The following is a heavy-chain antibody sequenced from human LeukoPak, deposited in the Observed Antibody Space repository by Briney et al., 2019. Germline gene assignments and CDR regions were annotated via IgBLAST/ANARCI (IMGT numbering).Heavy chain of an antibody. V-gene: IGHV4-4*07. CDR1: GGSISSYY. J-gene: IGHJ3*02. D-gene: IGHD3-10*01. CDR3: AREQGGSWFGDSRGAFDI. Sequence: SETLSLTCTVSGGSISSYYWSWIRQPAGKGLEWIGRIYTSGSTNYNPSLKSRVTMSVDTSKNQFPLKLSSVTAADTAVYYCAREQGGSWFGDSRGAFDIWGQATMVTVSS. CDR2: IYTSGST.